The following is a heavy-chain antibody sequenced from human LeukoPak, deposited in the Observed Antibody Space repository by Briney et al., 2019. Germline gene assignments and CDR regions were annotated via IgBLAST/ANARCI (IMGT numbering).Heavy chain of an antibody. V-gene: IGHV4-34*01. D-gene: IGHD6-13*01. CDR3: ARGPTRYSSSWYPHLYFDY. J-gene: IGHJ4*02. CDR2: INHSRST. Sequence: SETLSLTCAVAGGSFSGYSWSWIRQPPGKGLEWIGEINHSRSTNYNPSLKSPVNISVATSKNQFSQKLSSVTAEDTAVYYCARGPTRYSSSWYPHLYFDYWGRGTLVTVSS. CDR1: GGSFSGYS.